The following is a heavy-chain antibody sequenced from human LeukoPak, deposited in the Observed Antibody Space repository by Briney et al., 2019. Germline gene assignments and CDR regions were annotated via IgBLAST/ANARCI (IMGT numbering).Heavy chain of an antibody. J-gene: IGHJ2*01. CDR1: GFTVSSNY. CDR3: AKVPIAARDWYFDL. D-gene: IGHD6-6*01. V-gene: IGHV3-53*01. CDR2: IYSGGST. Sequence: PGGSLRLSCAASGFTVSSNYMSWVRQAPGKGLEWVSVIYSGGSTYYADSVKGRFTISRDNSKNTLYLQMNSLRAVDTAVYYCAKVPIAARDWYFDLWGRGTLVTASS.